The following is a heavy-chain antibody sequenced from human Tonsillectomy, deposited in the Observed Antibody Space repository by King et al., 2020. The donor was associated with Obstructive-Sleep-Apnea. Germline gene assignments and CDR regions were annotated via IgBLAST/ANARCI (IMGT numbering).Heavy chain of an antibody. Sequence: VQLVESGGGVVQPGGSLRLSCAASGFTFSSYGRHWVRQAPGKGLEWGAFIRYDVSNQYYTDSVKGRFTISRDDSKNTLYLQMNSLRTEDTSVYYCAKDLGYRFDRWGQGTLVTVSS. J-gene: IGHJ4*02. CDR3: AKDLGYRFDR. D-gene: IGHD2-2*01. CDR1: GFTFSSYG. CDR2: IRYDVSNQ. V-gene: IGHV3-30*02.